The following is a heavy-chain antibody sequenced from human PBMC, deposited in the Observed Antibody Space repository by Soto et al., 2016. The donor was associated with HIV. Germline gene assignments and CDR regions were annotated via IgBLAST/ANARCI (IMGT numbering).Heavy chain of an antibody. V-gene: IGHV3-73*01. CDR3: TEARYYCSGGSCPHWFDP. CDR2: IRSKANNYAT. J-gene: IGHJ5*02. CDR1: GFTFSGSA. Sequence: EVQLVESGGGLVQPGGSLKLSCAASGFTFSGSAMHWVRQASGKGLEWVGRIRSKANNYATAYAASVKGRFTISRDDSKNTAYLQMDSLKTEDTAVYYCTEARYYCSGGSCPHWFDPWGQGTLVTVS. D-gene: IGHD2-15*01.